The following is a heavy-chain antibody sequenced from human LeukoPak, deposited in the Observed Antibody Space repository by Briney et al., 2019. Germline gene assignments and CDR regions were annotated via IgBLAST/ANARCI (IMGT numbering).Heavy chain of an antibody. V-gene: IGHV3-21*04. CDR2: ISTSSIYI. J-gene: IGHJ3*02. CDR3: AKRLLEVNDAFDI. D-gene: IGHD2/OR15-2a*01. CDR1: GFTFSSYS. Sequence: NPGGSLRLSCAASGFTFSSYSMNWVRQAPGKGLEWVSSISTSSIYIYYADSLKGRFTISRDNSKNTLYLQMNSLRAEDTAVYYCAKRLLEVNDAFDIWGQGTMVTVSS.